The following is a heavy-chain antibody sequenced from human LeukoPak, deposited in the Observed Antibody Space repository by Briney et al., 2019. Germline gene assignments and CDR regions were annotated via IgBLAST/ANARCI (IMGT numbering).Heavy chain of an antibody. D-gene: IGHD3-22*01. J-gene: IGHJ4*02. CDR1: GFTFSGYS. V-gene: IGHV3-21*01. CDR3: AREVSEGFDF. CDR2: FGTRSTSV. Sequence: GGSLRLSCTASGFTFSGYSMNWIRQAPGKGLEWVSSFGTRSTSVYHAGSVRGRFAISRDNAKNSLYLQMNSLRAEDTALYYCAREVSEGFDFWGQGTLVTVSS.